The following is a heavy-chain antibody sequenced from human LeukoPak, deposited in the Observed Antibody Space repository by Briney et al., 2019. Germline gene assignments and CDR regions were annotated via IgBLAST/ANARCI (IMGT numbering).Heavy chain of an antibody. V-gene: IGHV3-11*01. CDR2: ISSSGSTI. CDR3: ARGNYVFDY. J-gene: IGHJ4*02. D-gene: IGHD1-7*01. CDR1: GFTFTNDF. Sequence: PGGSLRLSCAASGFTFTNDFMTWVRQAPGKGLEWVSYISSSGSTIYYADSVKGRFTISRDNAKNSLYLQMNSLRAEDTAVYYCARGNYVFDYWGQGTLVTVSS.